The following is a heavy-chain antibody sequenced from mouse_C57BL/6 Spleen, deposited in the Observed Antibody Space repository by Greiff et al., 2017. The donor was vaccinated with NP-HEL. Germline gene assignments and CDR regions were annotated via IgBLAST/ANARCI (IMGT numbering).Heavy chain of an antibody. D-gene: IGHD2-4*01. CDR1: GYTFTSYW. CDR2: IHPNSGST. J-gene: IGHJ2*01. Sequence: VQLQQPGAELVKPGASVKLSCKASGYTFTSYWMHWVKQRPGQGLEWIGMIHPNSGSTNYNEKFKSKATLTVDKSSSTAYMQLSSLTSEDSAVYYCARPVGDYGDYFDYWGQGTTLTVSS. V-gene: IGHV1-64*01. CDR3: ARPVGDYGDYFDY.